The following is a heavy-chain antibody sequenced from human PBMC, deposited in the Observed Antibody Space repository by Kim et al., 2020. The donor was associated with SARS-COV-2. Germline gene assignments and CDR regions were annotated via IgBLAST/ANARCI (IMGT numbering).Heavy chain of an antibody. CDR2: IYYSGST. D-gene: IGHD3-3*01. CDR3: ARTAGITSFGVVIRGPHDY. J-gene: IGHJ4*02. CDR1: GGSISSSSYY. V-gene: IGHV4-39*01. Sequence: SETLSLTCTVSGGSISSSSYYWGWIRQPPGKGLEWIGSIYYSGSTYYNPSLKSRVTISVDTSKNQFSLKRSSVTAADTAVYYCARTAGITSFGVVIRGPHDYWSQGTLVTVSS.